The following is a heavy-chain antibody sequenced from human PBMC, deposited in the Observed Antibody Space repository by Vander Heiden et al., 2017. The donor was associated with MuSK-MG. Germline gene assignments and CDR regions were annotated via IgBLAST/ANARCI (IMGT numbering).Heavy chain of an antibody. CDR2: ISGSGGST. D-gene: IGHD5-18*01. V-gene: IGHV3-23*01. CDR3: AKDRGYSYGLTFDY. CDR1: GSTFSSYA. J-gene: IGHJ4*02. Sequence: EVQLLESGGGLVQPGGSLRLTCAAPGSTFSSYAMSWVRQAPGKGLEWVSAISGSGGSTYYADSVKGRFTISRDNSKNTLYLQMNSLRAEDTAVYYCAKDRGYSYGLTFDYWGQGTLVTVSS.